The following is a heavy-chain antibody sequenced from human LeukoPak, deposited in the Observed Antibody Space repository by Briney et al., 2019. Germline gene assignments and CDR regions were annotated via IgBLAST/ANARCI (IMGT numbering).Heavy chain of an antibody. CDR2: IKQDGSEK. V-gene: IGHV3-7*01. CDR1: GFTFSSYW. CDR3: ARGGGYSYGSFDY. Sequence: GGSLRLSCAASGFTFSSYWMSWVRQAPGKGLEWVANIKQDGSEKYYVDSVKGRFTISRDNAKNSLYLQMNSLRAEDTAVYYCARGGGYSYGSFDYWGQGTLVTVSS. J-gene: IGHJ4*02. D-gene: IGHD5-18*01.